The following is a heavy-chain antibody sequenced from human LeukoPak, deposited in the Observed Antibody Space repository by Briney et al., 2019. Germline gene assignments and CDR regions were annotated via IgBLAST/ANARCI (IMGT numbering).Heavy chain of an antibody. Sequence: GESLKISCKGSGYSFTSYWIGWVRQMPGKGLEWMGIIYPGDSDTRYSPSFQGQVTISADKSISTAYLQWSSLKASDTAMYYCPRLRRITIFGVATDFDYWGQGTLVTVSS. V-gene: IGHV5-51*01. CDR3: PRLRRITIFGVATDFDY. J-gene: IGHJ4*02. D-gene: IGHD3-3*01. CDR1: GYSFTSYW. CDR2: IYPGDSDT.